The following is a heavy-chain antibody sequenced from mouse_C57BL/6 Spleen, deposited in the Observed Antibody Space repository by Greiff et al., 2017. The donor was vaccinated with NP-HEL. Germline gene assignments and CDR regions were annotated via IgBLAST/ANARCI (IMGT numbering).Heavy chain of an antibody. J-gene: IGHJ2*01. V-gene: IGHV1-50*01. CDR3: ARSPRQLRLEDY. CDR2: IDPSDSYT. Sequence: VQLQQPGAELVKPGASVKLSCKASGYTFTSYWMQWVKQRPGQGLEWIGEIDPSDSYTNYNQKFKDKATLTVDTSSSTAYMQLSSLTSEDSAVYYCARSPRQLRLEDYWGQGTTLTVSS. D-gene: IGHD3-2*02. CDR1: GYTFTSYW.